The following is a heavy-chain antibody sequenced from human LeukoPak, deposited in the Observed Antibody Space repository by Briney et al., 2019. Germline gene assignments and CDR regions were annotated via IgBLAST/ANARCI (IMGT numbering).Heavy chain of an antibody. V-gene: IGHV4-30-4*08. CDR3: ARDTDYYDSSGEIGWFEP. J-gene: IGHJ5*02. Sequence: PSQTLSLTCTVSGGSISSGDYYWSWIRQPPGKGLEWIGYIYYSGSTYYNPSLKSRVTISVDTSKNQFSLKLSSVTAADTAVYYCARDTDYYDSSGEIGWFEPWGQGTLVTVSS. CDR1: GGSISSGDYY. CDR2: IYYSGST. D-gene: IGHD3-22*01.